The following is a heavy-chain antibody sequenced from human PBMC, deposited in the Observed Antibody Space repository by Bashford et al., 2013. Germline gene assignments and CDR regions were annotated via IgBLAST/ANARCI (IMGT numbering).Heavy chain of an antibody. Sequence: SETLSLTCTVSGDSISSGGHYWSWIRQHPGKGLEWIGYSYDSGSTYYNPSLKSRVTISVDTSKNQFSLKLSSVTAADTAVYYCARHREDLGTRYYYYGMDVWGQGTTVTVSS. CDR1: GDSISSGGHY. V-gene: IGHV4-31*03. J-gene: IGHJ6*02. D-gene: IGHD1-14*01. CDR3: ARHREDLGTRYYYYGMDV. CDR2: SYDSGST.